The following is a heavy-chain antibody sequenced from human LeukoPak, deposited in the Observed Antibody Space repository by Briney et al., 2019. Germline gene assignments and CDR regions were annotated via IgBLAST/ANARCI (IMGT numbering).Heavy chain of an antibody. Sequence: SETLSLTCTVSGGSISSYYWSWIRQPPGKGLEWIGYIYYSGCTNYNPSLKSRVTISVDTSKNQFSLKLSSVTAADTAVYYCARQVKTYYGSGSFDYWGQGTLVTVSS. CDR2: IYYSGCT. CDR3: ARQVKTYYGSGSFDY. J-gene: IGHJ4*02. D-gene: IGHD3-10*01. CDR1: GGSISSYY. V-gene: IGHV4-59*08.